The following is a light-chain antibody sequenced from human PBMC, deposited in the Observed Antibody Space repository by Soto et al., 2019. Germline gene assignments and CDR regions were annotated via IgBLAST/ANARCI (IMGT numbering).Light chain of an antibody. Sequence: QSALPQPASVSGSPGQSITISCTGTSRDVGGYSYVSWYQQHPGKAPKLMIYDVNNRPSGVSDRFSGSKSGNTASLTISGLPAEDESDYYCSSFTRYSTLVFGGGTKLTVL. V-gene: IGLV2-14*03. CDR1: SRDVGGYSY. J-gene: IGLJ2*01. CDR2: DVN. CDR3: SSFTRYSTLV.